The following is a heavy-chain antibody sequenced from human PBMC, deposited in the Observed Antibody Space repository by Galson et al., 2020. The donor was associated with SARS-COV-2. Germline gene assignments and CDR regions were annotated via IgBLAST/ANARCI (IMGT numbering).Heavy chain of an antibody. CDR3: ARDSETGYYFEY. Sequence: TLSLTCSVSGGPINSGSYYWNWIRQRPGKGLEWLGYIHHSGGTYYSPSLESRLTMSIDTSTNQFSLKLSSATAADTALYYCARDSETGYYFEYWGQGALVTVSS. CDR1: GGPINSGSYY. J-gene: IGHJ4*02. CDR2: IHHSGGT. D-gene: IGHD3-9*01. V-gene: IGHV4-31*03.